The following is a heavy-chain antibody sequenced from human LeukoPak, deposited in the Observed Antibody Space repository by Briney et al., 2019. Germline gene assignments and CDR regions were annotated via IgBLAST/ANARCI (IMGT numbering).Heavy chain of an antibody. CDR3: ARGILKFDP. Sequence: SETLSLTCTVSGGSISSSSYYWGWIRQPPGKGLEWIGSIYYSGSTYYNPSLKSRVTISVDTSKNQFSLKLSSVTAADTAVYYCARGILKFDPWGQGTLVTVSS. CDR1: GGSISSSSYY. J-gene: IGHJ5*02. V-gene: IGHV4-39*01. CDR2: IYYSGST.